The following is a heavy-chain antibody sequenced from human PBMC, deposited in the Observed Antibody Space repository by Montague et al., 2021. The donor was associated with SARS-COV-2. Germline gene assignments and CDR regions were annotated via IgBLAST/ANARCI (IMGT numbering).Heavy chain of an antibody. Sequence: QSVAEVKKPGESLQISCKGSGYRFTTDWIGWVRQMPGKGLEWMGIIYPGDSGSDIRYSPSFEGQITISADKSISTAYLQWSSLKASDTAMYYCVRQGYFASGSSNFGPWGQGTLVTVSS. CDR1: GYRFTTDW. V-gene: IGHV5-51*01. J-gene: IGHJ5*02. CDR2: IYPGDSGSDI. D-gene: IGHD3-10*01. CDR3: VRQGYFASGSSNFGP.